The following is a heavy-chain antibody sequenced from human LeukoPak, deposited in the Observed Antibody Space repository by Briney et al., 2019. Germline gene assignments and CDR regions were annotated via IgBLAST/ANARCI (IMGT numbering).Heavy chain of an antibody. J-gene: IGHJ5*02. D-gene: IGHD3-10*01. Sequence: GGSLRLSCAASGFTFSSYGMHWVRQAPGKGLEWVAFIRYDGSNKYYADSVKGRFTISRDNSKNTLYLQMNSLRAEDTAVYYCAKGGSGSYYDNWFDPWGQGTLVTVSS. CDR3: AKGGSGSYYDNWFDP. V-gene: IGHV3-30*02. CDR1: GFTFSSYG. CDR2: IRYDGSNK.